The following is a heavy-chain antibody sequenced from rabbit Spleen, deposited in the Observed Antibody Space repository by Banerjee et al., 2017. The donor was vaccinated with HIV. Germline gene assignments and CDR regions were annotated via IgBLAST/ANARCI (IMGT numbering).Heavy chain of an antibody. CDR3: ARNYVNAFDP. V-gene: IGHV1S45*01. CDR1: GFYFNRYY. Sequence: QQQLVESGGGLVKPGGSLTLTCTASGFYFNRYYMSWVRQAPGKGLEWVGCLNTGSRSKTWYASWARGRFTIPKTSSTTVTLQMTSLTAADTATYFCARNYVNAFDPWGPGTLVTVS. CDR2: LNTGSRSKT. J-gene: IGHJ2*01. D-gene: IGHD1-1*01.